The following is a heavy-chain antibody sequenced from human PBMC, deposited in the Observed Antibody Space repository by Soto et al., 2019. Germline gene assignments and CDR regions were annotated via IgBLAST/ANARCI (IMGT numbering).Heavy chain of an antibody. CDR3: AKVGGSGWYGMDV. CDR2: ISGSGGST. Sequence: GGSLRLSCAASGFTFSSYAMSWVRQAPGKGLEWASAISGSGGSTYYADSVKGRFTISRDNSKNTLYLQMNSLRAEDTAVYYCAKVGGSGWYGMDVWGQGTTVTVSS. J-gene: IGHJ6*02. V-gene: IGHV3-23*01. D-gene: IGHD6-19*01. CDR1: GFTFSSYA.